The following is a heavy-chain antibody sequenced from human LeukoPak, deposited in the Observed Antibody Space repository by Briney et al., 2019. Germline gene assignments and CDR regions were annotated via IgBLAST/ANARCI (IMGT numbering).Heavy chain of an antibody. CDR2: ISGSGGST. Sequence: GGSLRLSCAASGFTFSSYGMSWVRQAPGKGLEWVSAISGSGGSTYYADSVKGRFTISRDNSKNTLYLQMNSLRAEDTAVYYCAKYGYCSGGSCYSPVYFDYWGQGTLVTVSS. J-gene: IGHJ4*02. D-gene: IGHD2-15*01. V-gene: IGHV3-23*01. CDR1: GFTFSSYG. CDR3: AKYGYCSGGSCYSPVYFDY.